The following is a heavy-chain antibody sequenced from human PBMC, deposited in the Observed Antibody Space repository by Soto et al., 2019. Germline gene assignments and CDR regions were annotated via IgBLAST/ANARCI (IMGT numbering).Heavy chain of an antibody. Sequence: EVHLVESGGGLVQPGRSLRLSCAASGFTFDDYAMHWVRQFPGKGLAWVSGIRRNSGSIDYADSVKGRFTLSRDNARNSLFLQMNSLRAEDTALYYCVKAMERLEGLDVWCQGTTVTVSS. CDR3: VKAMERLEGLDV. V-gene: IGHV3-9*01. J-gene: IGHJ6*02. D-gene: IGHD1-1*01. CDR1: GFTFDDYA. CDR2: IRRNSGSI.